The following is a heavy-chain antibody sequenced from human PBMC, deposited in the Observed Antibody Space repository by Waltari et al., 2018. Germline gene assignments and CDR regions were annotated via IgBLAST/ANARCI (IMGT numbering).Heavy chain of an antibody. V-gene: IGHV1-8*03. CDR2: MNPNSGNT. Sequence: SVKVSRKASGYTFTSYDINWVRQATGQGLEWLGWMNPNSGNTGYAQKFQGRVTITRNTSISTAYMELSSLRSEDTAVYYCARAHGYSSSWYPYYYYYYGMDVWGQGTTVTVSS. CDR1: GYTFTSYD. CDR3: ARAHGYSSSWYPYYYYYYGMDV. J-gene: IGHJ6*02. D-gene: IGHD6-13*01.